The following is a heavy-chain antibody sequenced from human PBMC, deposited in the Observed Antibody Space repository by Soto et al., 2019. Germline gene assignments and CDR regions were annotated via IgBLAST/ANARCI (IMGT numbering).Heavy chain of an antibody. J-gene: IGHJ4*02. Sequence: QVQLQESRPGLVKPSQTLSLTCTVSGGSISSGDYYWSWIRQPPGKGLEWIGYIYYSGSTYYNPSLKSRVAISVDTSKDQFSLKLSSVTAADTAVYYCAGASLPGVVANWGQGTLVTVSS. CDR1: GGSISSGDYY. D-gene: IGHD5-12*01. CDR2: IYYSGST. V-gene: IGHV4-30-4*01. CDR3: AGASLPGVVAN.